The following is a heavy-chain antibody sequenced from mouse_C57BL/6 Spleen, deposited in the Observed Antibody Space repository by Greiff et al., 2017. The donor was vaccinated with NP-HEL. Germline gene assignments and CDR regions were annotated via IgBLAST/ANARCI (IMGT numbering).Heavy chain of an antibody. D-gene: IGHD4-1*01. V-gene: IGHV1-18*01. J-gene: IGHJ2*01. CDR3: ARGGDWDGFDY. CDR2: INPNNGGT. CDR1: GYTFTDYN. Sequence: VQLQQSGPELVKPGASVKIPCKASGYTFTDYNMDWVKQSHGKSLEWIGDINPNNGGTIYNQKFKGKATLTVDKSSSTAYMELRSLTSEDTAVYYCARGGDWDGFDYWGQGTTLTVSS.